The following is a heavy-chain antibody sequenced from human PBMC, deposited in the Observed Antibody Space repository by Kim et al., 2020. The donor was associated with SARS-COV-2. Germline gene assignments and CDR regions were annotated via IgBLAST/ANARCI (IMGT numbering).Heavy chain of an antibody. J-gene: IGHJ4*02. V-gene: IGHV3-7*03. CDR2: SEK. Sequence: SEKYYVDSVKGRFTISRDNAKNSLYLQMNSLRAEDTAVYYCARSRALNDYWGQGTLVTVSS. CDR3: ARSRALNDY.